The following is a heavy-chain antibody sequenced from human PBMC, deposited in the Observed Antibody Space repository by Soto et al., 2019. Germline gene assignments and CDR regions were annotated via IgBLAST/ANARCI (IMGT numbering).Heavy chain of an antibody. V-gene: IGHV5-10-1*01. D-gene: IGHD1-1*01. CDR1: GYSFTSYW. CDR3: ARRLSGPKEEYNAYYFYGLDV. CDR2: IDPSDSYT. J-gene: IGHJ6*02. Sequence: GESLKISCKGSGYSFTSYWITWVRQTPGKGLEWMGRIDPSDSYTNYSPSFQGRVTISADRSISTAFLQWSSLEASDTAIYYCARRLSGPKEEYNAYYFYGLDVWGQGTMVTVSS.